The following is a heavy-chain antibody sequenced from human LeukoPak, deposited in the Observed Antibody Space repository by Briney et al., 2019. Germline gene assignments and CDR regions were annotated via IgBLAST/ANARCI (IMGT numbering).Heavy chain of an antibody. Sequence: ASVKVSCKASGYTFTGYYMHWVRQAPGQGLEWMGWINPNSGGTNYAQKFQGWVTMTRDTSISTAYMELSRLRSDDTAVYYCARGTGEGYTYGRYDYWGQGTLVTVSS. J-gene: IGHJ4*02. D-gene: IGHD5-18*01. CDR3: ARGTGEGYTYGRYDY. V-gene: IGHV1-2*04. CDR1: GYTFTGYY. CDR2: INPNSGGT.